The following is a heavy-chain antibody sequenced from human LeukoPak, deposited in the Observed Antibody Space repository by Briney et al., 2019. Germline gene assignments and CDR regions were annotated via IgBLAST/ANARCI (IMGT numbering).Heavy chain of an antibody. CDR2: IYTSGST. J-gene: IGHJ4*02. CDR1: GGSISSYY. CDR3: ARDGKEDYYDSSGYYLPFDY. D-gene: IGHD3-22*01. V-gene: IGHV4-4*07. Sequence: SETLSLTCTVSGGSISSYYWSWIRQTAGKGLEWIGRIYTSGSTNYNPSLKSRVTMSVDTSKNQFSLKLSSVTAADTAVYYCARDGKEDYYDSSGYYLPFDYWGQGTLVTVSS.